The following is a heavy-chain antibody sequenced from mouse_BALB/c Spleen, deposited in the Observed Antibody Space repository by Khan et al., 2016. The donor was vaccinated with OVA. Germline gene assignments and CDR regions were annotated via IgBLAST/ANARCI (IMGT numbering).Heavy chain of an antibody. D-gene: IGHD2-4*01. V-gene: IGHV3-2*02. Sequence: EVQLQESGPGLVKPSQSLSLTCTVTGYSITSEYAWNWIRQFPGNKLEWMGYINYSGNTRFNPSLKSRTSITRDTSKNQFFLQLISVTSEDTATSYCARKDYYDYDPFPYWGQGTLVTVSA. J-gene: IGHJ3*01. CDR3: ARKDYYDYDPFPY. CDR1: GYSITSEYA. CDR2: INYSGNT.